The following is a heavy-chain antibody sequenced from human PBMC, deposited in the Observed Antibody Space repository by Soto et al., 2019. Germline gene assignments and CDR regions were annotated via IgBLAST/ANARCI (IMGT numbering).Heavy chain of an antibody. J-gene: IGHJ5*01. CDR3: AREGQGYCSAGSCYWFDS. Sequence: QLQLRESGPGLVKPSETLSLTCTVSGGSSSNSRYYWNWIRQPAGKGLEWIGRIYTSGSTNYNPSLKSRVTMSVDTSKNQFSLKLTSVTAADTAVYYCAREGQGYCSAGSCYWFDSWGQGTLVTVST. D-gene: IGHD2-15*01. CDR1: GGSSSNSRYY. CDR2: IYTSGST. V-gene: IGHV4-61*02.